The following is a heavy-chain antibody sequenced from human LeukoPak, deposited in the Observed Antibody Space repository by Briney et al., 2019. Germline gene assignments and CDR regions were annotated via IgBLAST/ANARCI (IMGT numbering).Heavy chain of an antibody. CDR2: ISWNSATI. D-gene: IGHD3-3*01. J-gene: IGHJ4*02. CDR3: ARADFWSGYPFDY. Sequence: GGSLRLSCAASGFTFADYGMSWVRQAPGKGLEWVSHISWNSATIEYADSVKGRFTISRDNAKNSLYLQMNSLRAEDTAVYYCARADFWSGYPFDYWGQGTLVTVSS. CDR1: GFTFADYG. V-gene: IGHV3-20*04.